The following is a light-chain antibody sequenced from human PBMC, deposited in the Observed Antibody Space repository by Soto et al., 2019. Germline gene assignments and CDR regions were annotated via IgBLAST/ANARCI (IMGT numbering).Light chain of an antibody. CDR2: AAS. CDR1: QGIRND. CDR3: LQDYNYPFT. V-gene: IGKV1-6*01. Sequence: AIQMTQSPSSLSASVGDRVTITWRSSQGIRNDLGWYQQKPGKAPKLLIYAASSLQSGVPSRFSASGSATDFTLTISSLQPEDFATYYCLQDYNYPFTFGGGTKVDIK. J-gene: IGKJ4*01.